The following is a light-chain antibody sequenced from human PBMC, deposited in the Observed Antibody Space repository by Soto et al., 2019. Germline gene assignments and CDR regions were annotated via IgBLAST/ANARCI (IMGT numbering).Light chain of an antibody. CDR3: QQYSSFPYT. Sequence: DIQMTQSPSSLSASVGDTVTITCRASHAITNSLAWFQQKPGKAPRSLIYGASTLLSGVSSKFSGSGSGTDFTLTISSLRPEDVATYSCQQYSSFPYTFGPVTSLEIK. V-gene: IGKV1-16*02. CDR2: GAS. CDR1: HAITNS. J-gene: IGKJ2*01.